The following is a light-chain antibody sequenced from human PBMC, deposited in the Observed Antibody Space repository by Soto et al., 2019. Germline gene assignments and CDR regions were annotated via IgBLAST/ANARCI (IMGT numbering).Light chain of an antibody. CDR2: AAS. J-gene: IGKJ4*01. Sequence: AIQMTQFPSSLSASVGDRVTITCRASQDIRSDLGWYQQRPGKAPNPLIYAASSLQSGVPSRFSGSGSGTDFALTISSLQPEDFATYYCLQDYNYPLTFGGGTKVDIK. V-gene: IGKV1-6*01. CDR1: QDIRSD. CDR3: LQDYNYPLT.